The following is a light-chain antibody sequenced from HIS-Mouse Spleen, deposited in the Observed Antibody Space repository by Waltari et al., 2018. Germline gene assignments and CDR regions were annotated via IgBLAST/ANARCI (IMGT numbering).Light chain of an antibody. V-gene: IGLV3-25*03. CDR1: AFPTQY. J-gene: IGLJ3*02. Sequence: SYELTQPPSVSVSPGQTARITCSGDAFPTQYAYWYQQKPGQAPVLVIYKDSERPSGIPERFSGSSSGTTVTLTISGVQAEDEADYYCQSADSSGTYSWVFGGGTKLTVL. CDR3: QSADSSGTYSWV. CDR2: KDS.